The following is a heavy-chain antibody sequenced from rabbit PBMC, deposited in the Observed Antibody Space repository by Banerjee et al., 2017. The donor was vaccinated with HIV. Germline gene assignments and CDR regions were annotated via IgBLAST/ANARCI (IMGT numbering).Heavy chain of an antibody. Sequence: QSLEESGGDLVKPGASLTLTCTASGFDFSSIYYMCWVRQAPGKGLEWIGCISTNSGNTWSASWAEGRFTISKTSSTTVTLQMTSLTAADTASYFCASAYANNRRAFNLWGPGTLVTVS. J-gene: IGHJ4*01. D-gene: IGHD1-1*01. CDR1: GFDFSSIYY. CDR3: ASAYANNRRAFNL. CDR2: ISTNSGNT. V-gene: IGHV1S40*01.